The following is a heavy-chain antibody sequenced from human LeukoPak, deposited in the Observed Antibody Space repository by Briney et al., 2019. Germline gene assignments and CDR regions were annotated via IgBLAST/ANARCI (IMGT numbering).Heavy chain of an antibody. CDR2: IYTSGST. J-gene: IGHJ6*03. Sequence: SETLSLTCTVSGGSISSGSYYWSWIRQPAGKGLEWIGRIYTSGSTNYNPSLKSRVTISVDTSKNQFSLKLSSVTAADTAVYYCARAYCSGGSCRYYYYYYMDVWGKGTTVTVSS. CDR1: GGSISSGSYY. CDR3: ARAYCSGGSCRYYYYYYMDV. D-gene: IGHD2-15*01. V-gene: IGHV4-61*02.